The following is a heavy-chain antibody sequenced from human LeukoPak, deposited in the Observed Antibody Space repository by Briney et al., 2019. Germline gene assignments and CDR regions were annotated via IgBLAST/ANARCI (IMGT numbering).Heavy chain of an antibody. CDR1: GITLSNYG. CDR3: AKRGVVIRVVLVGFHKEAHYFDS. J-gene: IGHJ4*02. D-gene: IGHD3-10*01. V-gene: IGHV3-23*01. CDR2: TSGRGGST. Sequence: GGSLRLSCAVSGITLSNYGMNWVRQAPGKGLEWVEGTSGRGGSTSYADSGKGRFANSRDHAKSTLYLQMNSLRAEDTAVYFCAKRGVVIRVVLVGFHKEAHYFDSWGQGALVTVSS.